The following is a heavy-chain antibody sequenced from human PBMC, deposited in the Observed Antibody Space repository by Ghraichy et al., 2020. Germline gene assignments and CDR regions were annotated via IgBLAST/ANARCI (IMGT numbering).Heavy chain of an antibody. CDR3: ARDRDWGPKYYFDY. J-gene: IGHJ4*02. V-gene: IGHV1-2*06. CDR2: INPNSGGT. Sequence: VSCKASGYTFTGYYMHWVRQAPGQGLEWMGRINPNSGGTNYAQKFQGRVTMTRDTSISTVYMELSRLTSDDTAVYYCARDRDWGPKYYFDYWGQGT. CDR1: GYTFTGYY. D-gene: IGHD7-27*01.